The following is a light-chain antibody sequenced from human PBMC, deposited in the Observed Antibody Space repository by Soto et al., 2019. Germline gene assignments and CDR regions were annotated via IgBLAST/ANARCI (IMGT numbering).Light chain of an antibody. CDR2: GAS. CDR1: QSVSSN. V-gene: IGKV3D-15*01. Sequence: EIVMTQSPVTLSVSPGERATLSCRASQSVSSNLAWFQQKPGQAPRLLIYGASTRATGIPARFGGSGSGTEFTLTISSLQSEDFAVYYCQQYNNWPLTFGGGTKVEIK. CDR3: QQYNNWPLT. J-gene: IGKJ4*01.